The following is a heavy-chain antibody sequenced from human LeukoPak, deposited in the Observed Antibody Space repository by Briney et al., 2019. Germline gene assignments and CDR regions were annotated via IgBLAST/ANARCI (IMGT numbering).Heavy chain of an antibody. CDR1: GFTFSSYGM. D-gene: IGHD1-26*01. Sequence: GTLRLSCAASGFTFSSYGMSWVRQPPGKGLEWIGEIYHSGSTNYNPSLKSRVTISVDKSKNQFSLKLSSVTAADTAVYYCARADRGSYYLGYWGQGTLVTVSS. CDR2: IYHSGST. J-gene: IGHJ4*02. CDR3: ARADRGSYYLGY. V-gene: IGHV4-4*02.